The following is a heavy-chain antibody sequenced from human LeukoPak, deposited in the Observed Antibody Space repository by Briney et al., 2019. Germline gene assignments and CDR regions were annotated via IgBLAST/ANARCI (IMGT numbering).Heavy chain of an antibody. Sequence: SETLSLTCTVSGGSNSSRNYYWAWFRQPPGKGLEWIGSILYSGSTYYNPSLKSRVTISVDMSKSQFSLKLSSVTAADTAVYYCARRGAMVRGVFFDYWGQGTLVTVSS. V-gene: IGHV4-39*01. CDR2: ILYSGST. CDR1: GGSNSSRNYY. CDR3: ARRGAMVRGVFFDY. J-gene: IGHJ4*02. D-gene: IGHD3-10*01.